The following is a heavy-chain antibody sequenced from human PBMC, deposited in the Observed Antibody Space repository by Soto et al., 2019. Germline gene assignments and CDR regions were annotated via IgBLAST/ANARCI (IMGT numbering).Heavy chain of an antibody. CDR1: GYTFINYG. CDR3: ARELGNYGDILAASYYGMDV. V-gene: IGHV1-2*04. Sequence: ASVKVSCKTSGYTFINYGSSWVRQAPGQGLEWMGWINPNSGGTNYAQKFQGWVTMTRDTSISTAYMELSRLRSDDTAVYYCARELGNYGDILAASYYGMDVWGQGTTVTVSS. J-gene: IGHJ6*02. CDR2: INPNSGGT. D-gene: IGHD4-17*01.